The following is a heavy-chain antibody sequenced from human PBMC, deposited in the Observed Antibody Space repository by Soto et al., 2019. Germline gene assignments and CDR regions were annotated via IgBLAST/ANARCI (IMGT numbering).Heavy chain of an antibody. D-gene: IGHD2-2*01. V-gene: IGHV3-30-3*01. CDR1: GFTFSSYA. CDR3: AREGVVVVPAAMPATNYFDY. J-gene: IGHJ4*02. CDR2: ISYDGSNK. Sequence: QVQLVESGGGVVQPGRSLRLSCAASGFTFSSYAMHWVRQAPGKGLEWVAVISYDGSNKYYADSVKGRFTISRDNSKNTLYLQMNSLRAEETAVYYCAREGVVVVPAAMPATNYFDYWGQGTLVTVSS.